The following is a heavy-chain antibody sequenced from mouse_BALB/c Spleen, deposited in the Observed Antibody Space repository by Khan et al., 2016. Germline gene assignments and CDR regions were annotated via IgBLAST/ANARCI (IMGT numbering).Heavy chain of an antibody. CDR1: GFTFSDYY. CDR2: ISDGGAYT. Sequence: EVELVESGGGLVKPGGSLKLSCAASGFTFSDYYMYWVRQTPEKRLEWVATISDGGAYTYYPDSVKGRFTFSRDNAKNNLYLQMSSLKSEDTAMYYCARTYGNYGYFDVWGAGTTVTVSS. CDR3: ARTYGNYGYFDV. V-gene: IGHV5-4*02. J-gene: IGHJ1*01. D-gene: IGHD1-1*02.